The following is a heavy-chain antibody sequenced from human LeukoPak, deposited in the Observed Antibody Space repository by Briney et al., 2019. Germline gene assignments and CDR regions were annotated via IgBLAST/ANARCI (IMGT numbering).Heavy chain of an antibody. CDR3: AKAQDGGNSAAVDY. Sequence: GRSLRLSRAASGFTFDDYAMHWVRQAPGKGLEWVSGISWNSGSIGYADSVKGRFTISRDNAKNSLYLQMNSLRAEDTALYYCAKAQDGGNSAAVDYWGQGTLVTVSS. D-gene: IGHD4-23*01. J-gene: IGHJ4*02. CDR1: GFTFDDYA. V-gene: IGHV3-9*01. CDR2: ISWNSGSI.